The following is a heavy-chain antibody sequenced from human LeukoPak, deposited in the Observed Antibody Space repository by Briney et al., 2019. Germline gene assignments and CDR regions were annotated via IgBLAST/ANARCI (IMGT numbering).Heavy chain of an antibody. J-gene: IGHJ2*01. CDR3: ARSPFVGGVGATSWYFDL. CDR1: GASITSYY. D-gene: IGHD1-26*01. Sequence: SETLSLTCTVSGASITSYYWTWIRQPPGKELEWIGNIYTSADINFNPSLKSRVTISLDASQRQFSLKLNSVSAADTAIYYCARSPFVGGVGATSWYFDLWGRGALVTVSS. V-gene: IGHV4-4*09. CDR2: IYTSADI.